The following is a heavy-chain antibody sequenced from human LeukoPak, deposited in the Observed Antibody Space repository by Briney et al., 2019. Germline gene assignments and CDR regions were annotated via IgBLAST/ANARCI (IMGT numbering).Heavy chain of an antibody. V-gene: IGHV3-30*02. Sequence: PGGSLRLSCAASGFTFNNYGMHWVRQAPGKGLEGVAFIRYDGSNKYYADSVGGRFTISRDNSKNTLYLQMSSLRAEDTAVYYWAKGFWNRFDPWGQGTLVTVSS. J-gene: IGHJ5*02. CDR2: IRYDGSNK. D-gene: IGHD3-3*01. CDR3: AKGFWNRFDP. CDR1: GFTFNNYG.